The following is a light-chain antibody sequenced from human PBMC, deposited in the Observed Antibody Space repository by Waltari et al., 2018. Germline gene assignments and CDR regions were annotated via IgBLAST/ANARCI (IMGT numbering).Light chain of an antibody. V-gene: IGKV1-9*01. Sequence: IQLTQSPSSLSASVGDRVTITCRASQGIGSNLAWYQQKPGKAPTVLIYGASTLQGGVPSRFSGSGSGTDFTLTISSLQPEDFAAYYCQQLNTYPLTFGGGTKVEIK. J-gene: IGKJ4*01. CDR1: QGIGSN. CDR3: QQLNTYPLT. CDR2: GAS.